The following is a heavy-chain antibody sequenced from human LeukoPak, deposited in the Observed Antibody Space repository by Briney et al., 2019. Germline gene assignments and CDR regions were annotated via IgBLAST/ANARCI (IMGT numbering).Heavy chain of an antibody. J-gene: IGHJ4*02. V-gene: IGHV4-38-2*01. D-gene: IGHD6-19*01. CDR1: GYSISSGYY. CDR2: IYHSGST. Sequence: PSETLSLTCAVSGYSISSGYYWGWIRQPPGKGLEWIGSIYHSGSTYYNPSLKSRVTISVDTSKNQFSLKLSSATAADTAVYYCARKVGASGWSDYWGQGTLVTVSS. CDR3: ARKVGASGWSDY.